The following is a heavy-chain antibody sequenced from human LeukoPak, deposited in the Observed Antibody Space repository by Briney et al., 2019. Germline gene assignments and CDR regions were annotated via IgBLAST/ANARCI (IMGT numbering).Heavy chain of an antibody. Sequence: GASVKVSCKAPGYRFTSYYMHWVRQAPGQGLEWMGIINPNGGSTSYAPKFQGRVTMTRDTSTSTVYMELSSLRAEDTAVYYCAKDRSAGGYYYYYGMDVWGQGTTVTVSS. CDR2: INPNGGST. CDR3: AKDRSAGGYYYYYGMDV. D-gene: IGHD3-16*01. CDR1: GYRFTSYY. V-gene: IGHV1-46*01. J-gene: IGHJ6*02.